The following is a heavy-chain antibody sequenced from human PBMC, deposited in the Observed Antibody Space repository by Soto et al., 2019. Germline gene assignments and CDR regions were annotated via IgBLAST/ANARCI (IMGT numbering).Heavy chain of an antibody. J-gene: IGHJ5*02. CDR3: ARGLTAFDP. V-gene: IGHV4-59*01. Sequence: PXETLSLTCTVSSGSISSNYWSWIRQPPGKGLEWIGCIYYSGSTNYNPSLKSRVTISVDTSKNQFSLKLTSVTAADTAVYYCARGLTAFDPWGQGTLVTVSS. CDR2: IYYSGST. D-gene: IGHD1-20*01. CDR1: SGSISSNY.